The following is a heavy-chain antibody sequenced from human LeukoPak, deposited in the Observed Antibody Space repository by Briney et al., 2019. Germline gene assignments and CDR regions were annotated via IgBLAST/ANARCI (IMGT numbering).Heavy chain of an antibody. D-gene: IGHD6-19*01. Sequence: ASVKVSCKASGYTFTGYYMHWVRQAPGQGLEWMGWINPNSGGTNYAQKFQGRVTMTRDTSISTAYVELSRLRSDDTAVYYCARSLAVAGHFDYWGQGTLVTVSS. J-gene: IGHJ4*02. CDR3: ARSLAVAGHFDY. V-gene: IGHV1-2*02. CDR1: GYTFTGYY. CDR2: INPNSGGT.